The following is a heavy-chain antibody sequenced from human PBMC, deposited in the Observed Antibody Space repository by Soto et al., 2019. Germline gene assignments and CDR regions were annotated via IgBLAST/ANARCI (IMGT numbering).Heavy chain of an antibody. Sequence: TGGSLRLSCAASGFTFSSYGMHWVRQAPGKGLEWVAVIWYDGSNKYYADSVKGRFTISRDNSKNTLYLQMNSLRAEDTAVYYCARVGYYYDSSGYRNPGGFDYWGQGTLVTVSS. J-gene: IGHJ4*02. CDR3: ARVGYYYDSSGYRNPGGFDY. D-gene: IGHD3-22*01. CDR2: IWYDGSNK. CDR1: GFTFSSYG. V-gene: IGHV3-33*01.